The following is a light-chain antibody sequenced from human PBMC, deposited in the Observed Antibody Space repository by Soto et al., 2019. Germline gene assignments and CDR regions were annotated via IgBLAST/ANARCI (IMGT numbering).Light chain of an antibody. J-gene: IGKJ4*02. V-gene: IGKV3-15*01. CDR1: QSVDSR. Sequence: ETVMTQSPATLSVSPGERVTLSCRASQSVDSRLAWYQQKPGQAPRLPIFGATTRATVIPASFSGCGSESDFTRTISSLQSEDFAVNFCRQYRSWPLTVGGGTKV. CDR2: GAT. CDR3: RQYRSWPLT.